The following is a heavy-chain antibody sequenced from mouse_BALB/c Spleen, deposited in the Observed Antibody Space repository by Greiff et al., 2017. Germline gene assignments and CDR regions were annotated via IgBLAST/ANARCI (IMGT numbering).Heavy chain of an antibody. D-gene: IGHD2-4*01. Sequence: DVKLVESGGGLVKPGGSLKLSCAASGFTFSSYAMSWVRQSPEKRLEWVAEISSGGSYTYYPDTVTGRFTISGDNAKNTLYLEMSSLRSEDTAMYYCARVNDYDLGFDYWGQGTTLTVSS. CDR1: GFTFSSYA. CDR2: ISSGGSYT. V-gene: IGHV5-9-4*01. J-gene: IGHJ2*01. CDR3: ARVNDYDLGFDY.